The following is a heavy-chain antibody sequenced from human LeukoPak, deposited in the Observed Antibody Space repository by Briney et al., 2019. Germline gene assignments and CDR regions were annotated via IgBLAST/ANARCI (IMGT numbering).Heavy chain of an antibody. V-gene: IGHV4-61*08. J-gene: IGHJ4*02. D-gene: IGHD2-15*01. CDR1: GGSISSGGYY. CDR3: ASLYCSGGSCYSPRSHYYFDY. CDR2: IYHSGST. Sequence: SETLSLTCTVSGGSISSGGYYWSWIRQPPGKGLEWIGYIYHSGSTNYNPSLKSRVTISVDTSKNQFSLKLSSVTAADTAVYYCASLYCSGGSCYSPRSHYYFDYWGQGTLVTVSS.